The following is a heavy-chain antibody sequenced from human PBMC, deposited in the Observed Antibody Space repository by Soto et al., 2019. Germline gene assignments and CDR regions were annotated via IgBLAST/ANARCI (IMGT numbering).Heavy chain of an antibody. D-gene: IGHD4-17*01. Sequence: QLQLQESGSGLVKPSQTLSLTCAVSGGSISSGGYSWSWIRQPPGKGLEWIGYIYHSGSTYYNPSLQXXVXISVDRSKNQFSLKLSSVTAADTAVYYCASGPIGDYTDGFDYWGQGTLVTVSS. J-gene: IGHJ4*02. CDR3: ASGPIGDYTDGFDY. V-gene: IGHV4-30-2*01. CDR2: IYHSGST. CDR1: GGSISSGGYS.